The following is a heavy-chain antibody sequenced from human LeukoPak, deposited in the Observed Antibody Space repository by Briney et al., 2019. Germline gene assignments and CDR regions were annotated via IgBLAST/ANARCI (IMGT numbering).Heavy chain of an antibody. J-gene: IGHJ4*02. CDR1: GDSISSSEYY. CDR3: ASGLAVGGVPDC. D-gene: IGHD2-8*02. CDR2: FYYSGNT. V-gene: IGHV4-39*01. Sequence: PSETLSLTCSVSGDSISSSEYYWGWVRQPPGKGLESIGGFYYSGNTYHTPSLKSRVTVSVDTAKNQFSLKMTSVTAADTAVYYCASGLAVGGVPDCWGQGTLVTVSS.